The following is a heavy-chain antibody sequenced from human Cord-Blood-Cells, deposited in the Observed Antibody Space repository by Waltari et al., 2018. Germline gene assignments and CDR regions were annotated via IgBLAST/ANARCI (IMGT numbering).Heavy chain of an antibody. Sequence: AASGFTFSSYSMNWVRQAPGKGLEWVSFISSSSSYIYYADSVKGRFTIYRDNAKNSLYLQMNSLRAEDTAVYYCARDYGSDDAFDIWGQGTMVTVSS. CDR1: GFTFSSYS. J-gene: IGHJ3*02. CDR3: ARDYGSDDAFDI. CDR2: ISSSSSYI. D-gene: IGHD1-26*01. V-gene: IGHV3-21*01.